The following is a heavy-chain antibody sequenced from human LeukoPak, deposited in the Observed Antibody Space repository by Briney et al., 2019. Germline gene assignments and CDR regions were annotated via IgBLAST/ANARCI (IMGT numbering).Heavy chain of an antibody. V-gene: IGHV1-69*05. D-gene: IGHD1-1*01. CDR2: IIPIFGTA. CDR3: ARWDWNDAGAFDI. J-gene: IGHJ3*02. Sequence: SVTVSCKASGGTFSSYAISWVRQAPGQGLEWMGGIIPIFGTANYAQKFQGRVTITTDESTSTAYMELSSLRSEDTAVYYCARWDWNDAGAFDIWGQGTMVTVSS. CDR1: GGTFSSYA.